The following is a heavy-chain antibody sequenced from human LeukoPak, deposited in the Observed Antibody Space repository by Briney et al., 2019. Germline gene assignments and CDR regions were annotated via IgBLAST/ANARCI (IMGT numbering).Heavy chain of an antibody. CDR1: GGSFSGYY. V-gene: IGHV4-34*01. Sequence: PSETLSLTCAVYGGSFSGYYWSWIRQPPGKGLEWIGEINHNGSANYNPSLKSRVTISVDTSKNQFSLKLSSVTAADTAVYYCARGAGSDGYNYWGQGTLVTVSS. CDR2: INHNGSA. CDR3: ARGAGSDGYNY. D-gene: IGHD5-24*01. J-gene: IGHJ4*02.